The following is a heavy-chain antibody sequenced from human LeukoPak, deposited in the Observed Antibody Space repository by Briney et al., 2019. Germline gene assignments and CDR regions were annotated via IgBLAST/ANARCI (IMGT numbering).Heavy chain of an antibody. Sequence: SETLSLTCAVSIYSISSPHWWGWIRQPPGKGLEWIGNIYYSGTTYYNPSLKSRVTMPVDASKNQFSLKLSSVTAVDTAVYYCARSTYYNILTGYYGYFDLWGRGTLVTVSS. J-gene: IGHJ2*01. CDR1: IYSISSPHW. V-gene: IGHV4-28*01. CDR2: IYYSGTT. D-gene: IGHD3-9*01. CDR3: ARSTYYNILTGYYGYFDL.